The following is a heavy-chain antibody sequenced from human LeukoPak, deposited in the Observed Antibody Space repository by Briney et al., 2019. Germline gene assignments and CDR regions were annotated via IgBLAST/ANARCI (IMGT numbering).Heavy chain of an antibody. CDR3: ARGIESYGDYGY. CDR1: GGSISGSY. CDR2: MYNSGST. Sequence: SETLSLTCTVSGGSISGSYWSSIRQPPGKGLEWIAYMYNSGSTNYNPSLKSRVTISIDTSKNQFSLKLSSLTAADTAIYYCARGIESYGDYGYWGQGILVTVSS. V-gene: IGHV4-59*01. D-gene: IGHD4-17*01. J-gene: IGHJ4*02.